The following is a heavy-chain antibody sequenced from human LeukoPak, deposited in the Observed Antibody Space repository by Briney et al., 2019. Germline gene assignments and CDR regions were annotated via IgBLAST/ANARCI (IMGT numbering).Heavy chain of an antibody. V-gene: IGHV1-2*06. CDR1: GYTFSGYQ. CDR3: ASRAASVTLGY. D-gene: IGHD2-15*01. CDR2: MNPSSGVT. Sequence: VASVTVSCKASGYTFSGYQVHWLRQAPGQGLEWMGRMNPSSGVTNYAQKFQGRVTMTRDTSINTAYLDLSALKPDDTAVYYCASRAASVTLGYWGQGTLVTVSS. J-gene: IGHJ4*02.